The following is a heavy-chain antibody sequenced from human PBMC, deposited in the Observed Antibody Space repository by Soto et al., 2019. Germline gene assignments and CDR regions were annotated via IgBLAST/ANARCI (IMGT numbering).Heavy chain of an antibody. V-gene: IGHV3-23*01. CDR3: AKDPGIVGATGFDY. Sequence: PGGSLRLSCAASGFTFSSYAMSWVRQAPGKGLEWVSAISGSDGSTYYADSVKGRFTISRDNSKNTLYLQMNSLRAEDTAVYYCAKDPGIVGATGFDYWGQGTLVTVSS. CDR2: ISGSDGST. D-gene: IGHD1-26*01. CDR1: GFTFSSYA. J-gene: IGHJ4*02.